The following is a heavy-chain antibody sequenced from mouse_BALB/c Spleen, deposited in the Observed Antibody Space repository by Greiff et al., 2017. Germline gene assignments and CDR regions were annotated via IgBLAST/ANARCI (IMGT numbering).Heavy chain of an antibody. Sequence: VQLQQSGAELAKPGASVKMSCKASGYTFTSYWMHWVKQRPGQGLEWIGYINPSTGYTEYNQKFKDKATLTADKSSSTAYMQLSSLTSEDSAVYYCARPGYRYVYAMDYWGQGTSVTVSS. CDR1: GYTFTSYW. CDR2: INPSTGYT. CDR3: ARPGYRYVYAMDY. D-gene: IGHD2-14*01. J-gene: IGHJ4*01. V-gene: IGHV1-7*01.